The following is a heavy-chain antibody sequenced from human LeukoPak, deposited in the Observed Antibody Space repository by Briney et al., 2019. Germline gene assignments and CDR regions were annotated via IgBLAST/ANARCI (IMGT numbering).Heavy chain of an antibody. J-gene: IGHJ4*02. CDR1: GYTFTSYG. CDR3: ARVHYDILTGYSYFDY. V-gene: IGHV1-18*01. D-gene: IGHD3-9*01. Sequence: ASVKVSCKASGYTFTSYGISWVRQAPGQGLEWMGWISAYNDNTNYAQKLQGRVTMTTDTSTSTAYMELRSLRSDDTTVYYCARVHYDILTGYSYFDYWGQGTLVTVSS. CDR2: ISAYNDNT.